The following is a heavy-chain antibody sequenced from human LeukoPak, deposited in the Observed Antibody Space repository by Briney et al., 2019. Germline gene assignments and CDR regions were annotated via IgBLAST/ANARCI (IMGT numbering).Heavy chain of an antibody. V-gene: IGHV4-59*01. D-gene: IGHD1-26*01. Sequence: SSETLSLTCTVSGGSISSYYWSWIRQPPGKGLEWIGYIYYSGSTNYNPSLKSRVTISVDTSKNQFSLKLSSVTAADTAVYYSARTREGYWYFDLWGRGTLVTVSS. CDR2: IYYSGST. CDR3: ARTREGYWYFDL. CDR1: GGSISSYY. J-gene: IGHJ2*01.